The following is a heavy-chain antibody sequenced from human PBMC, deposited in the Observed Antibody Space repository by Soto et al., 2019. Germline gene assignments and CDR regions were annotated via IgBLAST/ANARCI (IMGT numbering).Heavy chain of an antibody. V-gene: IGHV3-21*01. Sequence: EVQLVESGGGLVKPGGSLRLSCAASGFTFSSYSMNWVRQAPGKGLEWVSSISSSSSYIYYADSVKGRFTISRDNAKNSLYLQMNSLRAEDTAVYYCARARYFDWFSDYHYYYGMDVRGQGTTVTVSS. CDR2: ISSSSSYI. CDR3: ARARYFDWFSDYHYYYGMDV. J-gene: IGHJ6*02. D-gene: IGHD3-9*01. CDR1: GFTFSSYS.